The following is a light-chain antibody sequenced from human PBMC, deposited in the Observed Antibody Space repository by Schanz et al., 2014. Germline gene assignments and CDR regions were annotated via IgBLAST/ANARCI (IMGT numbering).Light chain of an antibody. V-gene: IGKV3-11*01. CDR2: DTF. Sequence: EIVLTQSPATLCLSPGERATLSCRASQSVSNFLGWYQQKPGQAPRLLISDTFNRATGIPARFSGSGSGTDFTLTISSLEPEDFAVYYCHQRSTWPLTFGGGTKVEIK. CDR3: HQRSTWPLT. CDR1: QSVSNF. J-gene: IGKJ4*01.